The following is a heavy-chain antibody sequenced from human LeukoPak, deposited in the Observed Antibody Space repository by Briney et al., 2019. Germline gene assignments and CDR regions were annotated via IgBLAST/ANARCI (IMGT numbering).Heavy chain of an antibody. CDR1: GGSLSGYY. D-gene: IGHD5-18*01. V-gene: IGHV4-34*01. CDR2: INHSGST. Sequence: SETLSLTCAVYGGSLSGYYWSWIRQPPGKGLEWIGEINHSGSTNYNPSLKSRVTISVDTSKNQFSLKLSSVTAADTAVYYCARAGSYGYGYWGQGTLVTVSS. CDR3: ARAGSYGYGY. J-gene: IGHJ4*02.